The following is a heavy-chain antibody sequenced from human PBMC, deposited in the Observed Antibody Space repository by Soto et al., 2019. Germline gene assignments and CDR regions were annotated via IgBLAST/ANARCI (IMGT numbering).Heavy chain of an antibody. D-gene: IGHD4-17*01. CDR1: GGSISSGDYY. CDR2: IYYSGST. CDR3: ARASTVTIYYSYYGMDV. J-gene: IGHJ6*02. Sequence: QVQLQESGPGLVKPSQTLSLTCTVSGGSISSGDYYWSWIRQPPGKGLEWIGYIYYSGSTYYNPSLKSRVTLSVDTSKNQFYLKLSSVTAADTAVYYCARASTVTIYYSYYGMDVWGRGTPGTGSS. V-gene: IGHV4-30-4*01.